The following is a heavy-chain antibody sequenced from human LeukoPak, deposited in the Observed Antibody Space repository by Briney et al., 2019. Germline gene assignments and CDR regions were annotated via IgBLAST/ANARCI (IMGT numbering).Heavy chain of an antibody. J-gene: IGHJ3*02. Sequence: PGGSLRLSCAASGFTFSSYGMHWVRQAPGKGLEWVAGIWYDGSNKYYADSVKGRFTISRDNSKNTLYLQMNSLRAEDTAVYYCEKLQGDVLRFLEWSSDAFDIWGQGTMVTVSS. D-gene: IGHD3-3*01. CDR3: EKLQGDVLRFLEWSSDAFDI. V-gene: IGHV3-33*06. CDR2: IWYDGSNK. CDR1: GFTFSSYG.